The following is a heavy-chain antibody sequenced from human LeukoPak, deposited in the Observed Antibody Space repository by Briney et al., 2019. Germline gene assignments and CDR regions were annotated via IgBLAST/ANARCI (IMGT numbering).Heavy chain of an antibody. V-gene: IGHV3-7*03. CDR1: GFTFSSYW. D-gene: IGHD1-26*01. CDR2: IKQDGSEK. J-gene: IGHJ4*02. CDR3: TTDGVGVEGATYDN. Sequence: GGSLRLSCAASGFTFSSYWMSSVRQATGKGLEWVANIKQDGSEKYYVDSVKGRFTISRDNSKNTLYLQMNSLKTEDTAVYYCTTDGVGVEGATYDNWGQGTLVSVSS.